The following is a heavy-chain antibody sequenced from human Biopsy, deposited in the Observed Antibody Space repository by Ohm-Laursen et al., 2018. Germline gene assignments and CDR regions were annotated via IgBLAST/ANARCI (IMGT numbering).Heavy chain of an antibody. CDR2: INPHTSVT. J-gene: IGHJ5*02. V-gene: IGHV1-2*05. CDR1: GYDFLDFH. CDR3: ARPSGGVSTIGFDP. D-gene: IGHD5/OR15-5a*01. Sequence: ATVKISCKASGYDFLDFHIHWVRQVPGQGLEWIGQINPHTSVTKYAQKFLDRITMTGDTSISTAYMDLSRLTSADTGIYYCARPSGGVSTIGFDPWGQGTLVIVSS.